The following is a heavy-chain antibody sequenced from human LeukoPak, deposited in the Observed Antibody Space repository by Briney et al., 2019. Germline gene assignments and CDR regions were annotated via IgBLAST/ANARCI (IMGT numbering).Heavy chain of an antibody. CDR2: IYHSGST. Sequence: SETLSLTCTVSGGSISSYYWSWIRQPPGKALEWIGYIYHSGSTYYNPSLKSRVTMSVDRSKNQFSLKLSSVTAADTAVYFCARDRGYCTNGVCYPSFDFWGQGTLITVSS. J-gene: IGHJ5*01. CDR3: ARDRGYCTNGVCYPSFDF. CDR1: GGSISSYY. V-gene: IGHV4-59*12. D-gene: IGHD2-8*01.